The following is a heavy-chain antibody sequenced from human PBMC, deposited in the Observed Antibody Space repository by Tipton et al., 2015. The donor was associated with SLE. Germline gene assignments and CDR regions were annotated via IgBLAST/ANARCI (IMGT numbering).Heavy chain of an antibody. CDR2: VFYTGRT. Sequence: TLSLTCDVSGGSISSYYWTWIRQPPGKGLEWIGYVFYTGRTIYNSSLRSRVSMSVDTSKNQFSLKLRSVTAADAAVYYCARRDCTESNCSPQGPYGMDVWGQGTTVTVSS. CDR1: GGSISSYY. V-gene: IGHV4-59*08. CDR3: ARRDCTESNCSPQGPYGMDV. D-gene: IGHD2-8*02. J-gene: IGHJ6*02.